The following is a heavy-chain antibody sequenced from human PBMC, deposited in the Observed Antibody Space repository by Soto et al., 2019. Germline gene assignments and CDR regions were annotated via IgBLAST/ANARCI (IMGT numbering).Heavy chain of an antibody. J-gene: IGHJ4*02. CDR3: AGGDWWLFDY. CDR1: GYTFTSYA. Sequence: QVQLVQSGAEEKKPGASVKVSCKASGYTFTSYAIHWVRQAPGQRLEWMGWINAGNGNTKYSQKLQGRVTITRDTSASTAYMELSSLKSEDTAVYYCAGGDWWLFDYWGQGTLVTVSS. V-gene: IGHV1-3*05. CDR2: INAGNGNT. D-gene: IGHD2-8*02.